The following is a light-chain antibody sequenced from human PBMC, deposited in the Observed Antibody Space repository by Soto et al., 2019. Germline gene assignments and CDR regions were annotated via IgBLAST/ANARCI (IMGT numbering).Light chain of an antibody. V-gene: IGKV3-20*01. J-gene: IGKJ1*01. CDR2: DAS. CDR3: QQYGSSPST. Sequence: IVLTQSPDTLSLSPGERATLSCRASQSVSSNYLAWYQQKLGQAPRLLIYDASRRATGIPDRFSGSGSGTDFTLTISRLEPEDFAVYYCQQYGSSPSTFGQGTKVDIK. CDR1: QSVSSNY.